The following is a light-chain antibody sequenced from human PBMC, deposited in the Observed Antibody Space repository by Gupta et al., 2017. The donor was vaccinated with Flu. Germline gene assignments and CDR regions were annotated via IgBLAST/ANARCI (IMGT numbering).Light chain of an antibody. CDR2: AAS. CDR1: QSISSY. V-gene: IGKV1-39*01. CDR3: QQSYSTLLVT. J-gene: IGKJ4*01. Sequence: DIQMTQSPSSLSASVGDRVTITCRASQSISSYLNWYQQKPGKAPKLLIYAASSLQRGVPSRFSGSGSGTDFTLIISSLQPEDFATYYCQQSYSTLLVTFGGGTKVEIK.